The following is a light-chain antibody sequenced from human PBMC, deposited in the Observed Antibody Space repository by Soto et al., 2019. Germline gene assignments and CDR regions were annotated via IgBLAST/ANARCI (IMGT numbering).Light chain of an antibody. CDR1: SSDVGGYNY. J-gene: IGLJ1*01. Sequence: QSALTQPPSASGSPGQSVTISCTGTSSDVGGYNYVSWYQQHPGKAPKLMIYEVSKRPSGVPDRFSGSKSGNTASLTVSGLQAEDEADYYCRSYAGSNTYVFGTGNKVTVL. V-gene: IGLV2-8*01. CDR3: RSYAGSNTYV. CDR2: EVS.